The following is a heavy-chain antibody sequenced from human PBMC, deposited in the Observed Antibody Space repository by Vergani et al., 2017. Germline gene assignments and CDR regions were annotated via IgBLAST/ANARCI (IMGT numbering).Heavy chain of an antibody. CDR2: INAGNGNT. CDR1: GYTFTSYA. CDR3: ARGGGDSSGYYFLYAFDI. J-gene: IGHJ3*02. V-gene: IGHV1-3*01. Sequence: QVQLVQSGAEVKKPGASVKVSCKASGYTFTSYAMHWVRQAPGQRLEWMGWINAGNGNTKYSQKFQGRVTITRDTSASTAYMELRSLRSDDTAVYYCARGGGDSSGYYFLYAFDIWGQGTMVTVSS. D-gene: IGHD3-22*01.